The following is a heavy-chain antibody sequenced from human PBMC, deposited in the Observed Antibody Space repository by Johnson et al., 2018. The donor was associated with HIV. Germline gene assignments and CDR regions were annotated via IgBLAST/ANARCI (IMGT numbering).Heavy chain of an antibody. CDR3: ARASSSWYQGRAFDI. J-gene: IGHJ3*02. V-gene: IGHV3-74*01. CDR2: INSDGSST. CDR1: GFTFSSYW. D-gene: IGHD6-13*01. Sequence: VQLVESGGGLVQPGGSLRLSCAASGFTFSSYWMHWVRQAPGKGLVWVSRINSDGSSTSYADSVKGRFTISRDNAKNTLYLQMNSLRAEDTAVYYCARASSSWYQGRAFDIWGQGTMVTVSS.